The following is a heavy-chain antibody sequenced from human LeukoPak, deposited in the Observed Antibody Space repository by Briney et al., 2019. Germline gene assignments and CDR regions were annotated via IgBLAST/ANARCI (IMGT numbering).Heavy chain of an antibody. CDR2: MNPNSGNI. CDR3: ARAGFGGDAFDI. D-gene: IGHD3-10*01. Sequence: ASVKVSCKASGYTFTSYAMNWVRQATGQGLEWMGWMNPNSGNIGYAQKFQGRVTMTRNTSISTAYMELSSLRSEDTAVYYCARAGFGGDAFDIWGQGTMVTVSS. V-gene: IGHV1-8*02. CDR1: GYTFTSYA. J-gene: IGHJ3*02.